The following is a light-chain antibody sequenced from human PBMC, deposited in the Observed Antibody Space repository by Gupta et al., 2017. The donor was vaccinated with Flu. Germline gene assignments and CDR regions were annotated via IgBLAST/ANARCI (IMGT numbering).Light chain of an antibody. CDR3: QQFLSLPSPLT. Sequence: RVTITCQASQDISIFLNWYQQKPEKAPKLQIYEASILETGVPSRFSGSGSGTDFTLTISSLQPEDVATYYCQQFLSLPSPLTFGGGTQVAI. CDR2: EAS. J-gene: IGKJ4*01. CDR1: QDISIF. V-gene: IGKV1-33*01.